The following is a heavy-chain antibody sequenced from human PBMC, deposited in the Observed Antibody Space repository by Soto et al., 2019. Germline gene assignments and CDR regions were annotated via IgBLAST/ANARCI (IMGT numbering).Heavy chain of an antibody. J-gene: IGHJ6*03. CDR1: GYSFTSYW. CDR2: IYPGDSDT. CDR3: ARLSAKYCSSTSCKLLGYYYMDV. Sequence: GKSLKISCKGSGYSFTSYWIGWVRQMPGKGLEWMGIIYPGDSDTRYSPSFQGQVTISADKSISTAYLQWSSLKASDTAMYYCARLSAKYCSSTSCKLLGYYYMDVWGKGTTVTVSS. D-gene: IGHD2-2*01. V-gene: IGHV5-51*01.